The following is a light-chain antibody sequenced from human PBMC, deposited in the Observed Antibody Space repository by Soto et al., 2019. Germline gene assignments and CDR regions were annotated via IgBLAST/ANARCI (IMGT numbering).Light chain of an antibody. J-gene: IGKJ2*01. CDR3: QQYNSYSYT. Sequence: DIQMTQSLSTLSASVGDRFTITCRASQSISSWLAWYQQKPGKAPKLLIYGASSLESGVPSRFSGSGSGTEFTLTISSLQPDDFATYYCQQYNSYSYTFGQGTKLEIK. CDR1: QSISSW. V-gene: IGKV1-5*01. CDR2: GAS.